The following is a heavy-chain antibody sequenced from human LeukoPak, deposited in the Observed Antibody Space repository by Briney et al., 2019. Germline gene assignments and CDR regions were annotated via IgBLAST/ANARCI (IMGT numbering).Heavy chain of an antibody. D-gene: IGHD3-10*01. J-gene: IGHJ6*03. CDR3: ERVVYGSGSYGSYYYYYMDV. V-gene: IGHV4-59*01. CDR1: GGSISSYY. CDR2: IYYSGST. Sequence: PSETLSLTCTVSGGSISSYYWSWIRQPPGKGLEWIGYIYYSGSTNYNPSLKSRVTISVDTSKNQFSLKLSSVTAADTAVYYCERVVYGSGSYGSYYYYYMDVWGKGTTVTVSS.